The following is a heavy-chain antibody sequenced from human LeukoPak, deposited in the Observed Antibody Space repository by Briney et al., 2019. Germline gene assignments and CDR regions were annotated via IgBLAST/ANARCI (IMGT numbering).Heavy chain of an antibody. V-gene: IGHV1-18*01. CDR1: VYTFTIYG. CDR2: ITAGNGNT. Sequence: ASVSVSCKASVYTFTIYGIGWGRQAPRQGGGWMGQITAGNGNTNYAQKVQGRVTMTTDTSTSTAYMELRSLRSDDTAVYFCARDLARGYSYGYNAFDIWGQGTMVTVSS. CDR3: ARDLARGYSYGYNAFDI. J-gene: IGHJ3*02. D-gene: IGHD5-18*01.